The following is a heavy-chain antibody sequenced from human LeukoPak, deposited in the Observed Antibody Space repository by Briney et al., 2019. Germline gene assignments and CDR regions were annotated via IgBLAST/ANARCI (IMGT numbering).Heavy chain of an antibody. CDR3: ARDYGDYVFDY. V-gene: IGHV1-18*01. D-gene: IGHD4-17*01. CDR2: ISAYNGNT. CDR1: GYTFTSYV. Sequence: ATVKVPCKASGYTFTSYVISWVRQAPGQGLEWMGWISAYNGNTNYAQKLRGRVTMTTDTSTSTAYMELRSLRSDDTAVYYCARDYGDYVFDYWGQGTLVTVSS. J-gene: IGHJ4*02.